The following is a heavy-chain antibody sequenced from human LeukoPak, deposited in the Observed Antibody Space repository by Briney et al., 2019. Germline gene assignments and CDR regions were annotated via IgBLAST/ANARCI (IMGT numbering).Heavy chain of an antibody. V-gene: IGHV3-23*01. Sequence: GGSLRLSCAASGFTFSSYAMSWVRQAPGKGLEWVSAISGSGGSTYYADSVKGRFTISRGNSKNTLYLQMNSLRAEDTAVYYCAKGTYEYSGYDLFDYWGQGTLVTVSS. CDR3: AKGTYEYSGYDLFDY. CDR1: GFTFSSYA. D-gene: IGHD5-12*01. J-gene: IGHJ4*02. CDR2: ISGSGGST.